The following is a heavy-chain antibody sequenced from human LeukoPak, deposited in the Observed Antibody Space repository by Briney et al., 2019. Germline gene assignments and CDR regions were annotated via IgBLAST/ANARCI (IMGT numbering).Heavy chain of an antibody. D-gene: IGHD3-22*01. CDR3: ARLDSSSYQTRFKF. J-gene: IGHJ4*02. CDR2: IFYSGTA. CDR1: GGSISSSHYY. Sequence: SETLYLTCAVSGGSISSSHYYWDWIRPPPGKGLEWVGTIFYSGTAYYTPSLKSRVTISVDTSKNQFSLKLSSVTAADTAVYYCARLDSSSYQTRFKFWGRGTLVTVSS. V-gene: IGHV4-39*01.